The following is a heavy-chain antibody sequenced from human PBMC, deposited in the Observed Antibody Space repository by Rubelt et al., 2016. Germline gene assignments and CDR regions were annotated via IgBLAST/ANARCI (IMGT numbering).Heavy chain of an antibody. CDR1: GFTFSSYA. CDR2: ISGSGGST. V-gene: IGHV3-23*01. J-gene: IGHJ4*02. D-gene: IGHD5-18*01. CDR3: AKDQDTIDTAMVTDYFDY. Sequence: VQPGGSLRLSCAASGFTFSSYAMSWVRQAPGKGLEWVSAISGSGGSTYYADSVKGRFTISRDNSKNTLYLQMNSLRAEDTAVYYCAKDQDTIDTAMVTDYFDYWGQGTLVTVSS.